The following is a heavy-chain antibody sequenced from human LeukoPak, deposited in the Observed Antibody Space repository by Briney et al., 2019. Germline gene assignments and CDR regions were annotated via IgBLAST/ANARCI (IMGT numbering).Heavy chain of an antibody. CDR2: ISSDSSHT. CDR1: GFSFSYYS. CDR3: AELGITMIGGV. V-gene: IGHV3-21*01. J-gene: IGHJ6*04. Sequence: GGSLRLSCTASGFSFSYYSMNWVRQAPGKGLEWVSSISSDSSHTYYAESVKGRFTISRDNAKNSLYLQMNSLRAEDTAVYYCAELGITMIGGVWGKGTTVTISS. D-gene: IGHD3-10*02.